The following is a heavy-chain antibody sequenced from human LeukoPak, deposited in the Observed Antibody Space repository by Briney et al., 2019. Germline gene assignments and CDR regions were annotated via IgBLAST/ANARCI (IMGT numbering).Heavy chain of an antibody. V-gene: IGHV3-48*01. Sequence: GGSLRLSCAASGFSFNRYNMNWVRQAPGKGLEWVSYISSSRSTIYYADSVKGRFTISRDNSKNTLYLQMNSLRAEDTAVYYCAKDSLRNIVVVPAAISFGDYWGQGTLVTVSS. D-gene: IGHD2-2*01. CDR1: GFSFNRYN. CDR3: AKDSLRNIVVVPAAISFGDY. J-gene: IGHJ4*02. CDR2: ISSSRSTI.